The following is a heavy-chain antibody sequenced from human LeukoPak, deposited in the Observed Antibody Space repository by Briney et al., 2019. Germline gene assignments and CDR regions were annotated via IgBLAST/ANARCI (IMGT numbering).Heavy chain of an antibody. CDR2: IIWNSGSI. Sequence: PGGSLRLSCAASGFTFDDYAMHWVRQAPGEGLEWVSGIIWNSGSIGYAESVKGRFTISRDNAKNSLYLQMNSLRAEDTALYYSAKDISVGATPYYFDYWGQGTLVTVSS. CDR3: AKDISVGATPYYFDY. D-gene: IGHD1-26*01. V-gene: IGHV3-9*01. J-gene: IGHJ4*02. CDR1: GFTFDDYA.